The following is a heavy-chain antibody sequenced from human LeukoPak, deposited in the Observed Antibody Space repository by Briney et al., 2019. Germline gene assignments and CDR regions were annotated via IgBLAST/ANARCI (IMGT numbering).Heavy chain of an antibody. CDR1: GFTFSSYA. CDR2: ISGSGGST. Sequence: GGSLRLSCAASGFTFSSYAMSWVRQAPGKGLEWVSAISGSGGSTYYADSVKGRFTISRDNSKNTLYLQMNSLRAEDTAVYYCAKVSTYYDSSGDFDYWGQGTLVTVSS. J-gene: IGHJ4*02. V-gene: IGHV3-23*01. CDR3: AKVSTYYDSSGDFDY. D-gene: IGHD3-22*01.